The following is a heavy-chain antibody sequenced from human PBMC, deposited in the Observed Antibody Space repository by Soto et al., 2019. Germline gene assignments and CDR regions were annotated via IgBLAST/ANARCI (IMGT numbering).Heavy chain of an antibody. J-gene: IGHJ4*02. CDR3: TGHFWDDNNRNLDY. CDR2: LYPGDSDT. CDR1: GYKFTSSW. Sequence: PGESLKISCQVSGYKFTSSWIGWVRQTPGKGLEWIGILYPGDSDTRYSPSFQGHVTISADKSVTTAYLQWSSLKSSDTAMYYCTGHFWDDNNRNLDYWGQGTLVTVSS. V-gene: IGHV5-51*01. D-gene: IGHD3-3*01.